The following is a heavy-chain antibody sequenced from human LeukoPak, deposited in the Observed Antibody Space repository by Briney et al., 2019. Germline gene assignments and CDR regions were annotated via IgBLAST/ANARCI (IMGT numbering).Heavy chain of an antibody. CDR3: TRGSGGYGYFDY. V-gene: IGHV1-69*04. J-gene: IGHJ4*02. CDR2: IIPFLDIT. CDR1: IGIFGNSE. D-gene: IGHD5-12*01. Sequence: GASVKVSCKTSIGIFGNSEIHWVRQAPGQGLEWMGRIIPFLDITNYAQKFQGRVSIVSDKSTTTAYMEVSSLTSEDTAVYYCTRGSGGYGYFDYWGQGTLVTVSS.